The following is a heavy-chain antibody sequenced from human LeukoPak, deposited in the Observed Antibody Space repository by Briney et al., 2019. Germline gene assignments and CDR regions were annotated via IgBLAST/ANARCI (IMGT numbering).Heavy chain of an antibody. Sequence: EASVKVSCKASGYTFTGYYMYWVRQAPGQGLEWMGWINPNSGGTNYAQKFQGRVTMTRDTSISTAYMELSRLRSDDTAVYYCARECYCSGGSCYSQWFDPWGQGTLVTVSS. CDR3: ARECYCSGGSCYSQWFDP. V-gene: IGHV1-2*02. J-gene: IGHJ5*01. CDR1: GYTFTGYY. CDR2: INPNSGGT. D-gene: IGHD2-15*01.